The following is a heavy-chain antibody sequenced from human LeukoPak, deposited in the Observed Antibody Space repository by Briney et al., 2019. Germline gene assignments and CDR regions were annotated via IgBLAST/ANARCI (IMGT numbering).Heavy chain of an antibody. CDR1: GFTCSNYA. D-gene: IGHD2-2*01. CDR2: ISESGDTT. Sequence: PGGSLRLSCEVSGFTCSNYAMSWVRQAPGKGLEWVSSISESGDTTDYADSVKGRFTISRDNSKNTLFLQMNSLRAEDTAVYYCAKQYLDANWGQGTLVTVSS. J-gene: IGHJ4*02. V-gene: IGHV3-23*01. CDR3: AKQYLDAN.